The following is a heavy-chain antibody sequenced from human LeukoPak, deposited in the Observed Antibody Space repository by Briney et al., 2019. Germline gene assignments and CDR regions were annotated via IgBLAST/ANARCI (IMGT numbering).Heavy chain of an antibody. D-gene: IGHD5-18*01. Sequence: KPSETLSLTCTVSGGSISSGTYYWNWIRQPAGKGLEWIGRIYTSGSTNYNPSLKSRVTISVDTSKNNFSLKLSSVTAADTAVYYCAREVGGYSYGYRPTVLCWHFDLWGRGTLVTVSS. CDR2: IYTSGST. CDR1: GGSISSGTYY. V-gene: IGHV4-61*02. CDR3: AREVGGYSYGYRPTVLCWHFDL. J-gene: IGHJ2*01.